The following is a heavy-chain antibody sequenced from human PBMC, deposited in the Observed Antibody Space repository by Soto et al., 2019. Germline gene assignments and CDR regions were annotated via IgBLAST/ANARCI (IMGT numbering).Heavy chain of an antibody. CDR1: GGTFSSYT. CDR3: ASPGDYDILTGKSFAI. J-gene: IGHJ3*02. CDR2: IIPILGIA. Sequence: QVQLVQSGAEVKKPGSSVKVSCKASGGTFSSYTISWVRQAPGQGLEWMGRIIPILGIANYAQKFQGRVTITADKSTSTAYMELSSLRSEDTAVYYCASPGDYDILTGKSFAIWGQGTMVTVSS. D-gene: IGHD3-9*01. V-gene: IGHV1-69*02.